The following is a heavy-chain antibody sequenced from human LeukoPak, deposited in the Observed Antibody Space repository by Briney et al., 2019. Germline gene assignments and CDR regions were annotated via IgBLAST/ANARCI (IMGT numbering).Heavy chain of an antibody. V-gene: IGHV4-4*09. Sequence: SETLSLTCTVSGGSISSYYWSWIRQPPGKGLEWIGYIYTSESTNYNPSLKSRVTISVDTSKNQFSLKLSSVTAADTAVYYCARRGSSSSWFDPWGQGTLVTVSS. CDR3: ARRGSSSSWFDP. CDR1: GGSISSYY. J-gene: IGHJ5*02. D-gene: IGHD6-6*01. CDR2: IYTSEST.